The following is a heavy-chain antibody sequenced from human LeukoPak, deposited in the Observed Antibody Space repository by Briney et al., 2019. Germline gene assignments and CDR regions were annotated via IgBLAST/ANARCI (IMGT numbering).Heavy chain of an antibody. D-gene: IGHD2-2*01. CDR2: IYTSGST. CDR3: ARDPRYQLPHADYYYYHGMDV. CDR1: GGSISSYY. Sequence: SETLSLTCTVSGGSISSYYWSWIRQPAGKGLEWIGRIYTSGSTNYNPSLKSRVTMSVDTSKNQFSLKLSSVTAADTAVYYCARDPRYQLPHADYYYYHGMDVWGQGTTVTVSS. J-gene: IGHJ6*02. V-gene: IGHV4-4*07.